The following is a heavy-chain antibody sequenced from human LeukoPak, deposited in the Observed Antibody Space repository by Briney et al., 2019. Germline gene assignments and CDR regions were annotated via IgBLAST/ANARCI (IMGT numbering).Heavy chain of an antibody. D-gene: IGHD6-19*01. CDR1: GGSISSYY. J-gene: IGHJ4*02. V-gene: IGHV4-59*08. CDR3: ARHPNSSGLYYFDY. Sequence: SETLSLTCTVSGGSISSYYWSWIRQPPGKGLEWIGYINYSGSTKYNPSLKSRVTISVDTSKNQFSLKVSSVTAADTAFYYCARHPNSSGLYYFDYWGQGTLVTVSS. CDR2: INYSGST.